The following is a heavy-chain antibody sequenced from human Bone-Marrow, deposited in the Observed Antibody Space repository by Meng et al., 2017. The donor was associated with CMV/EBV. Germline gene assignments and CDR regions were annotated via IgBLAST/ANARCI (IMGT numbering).Heavy chain of an antibody. Sequence: QVQLLQHVAEVKKPGASVKVSCKASGYTFTSNGISWVRQAPGQGLEWMGWISAYNGNTNYAQKLQGRVTMTTDTSTSTAYMELRSLRSDDTAVYYCVWITMVRGVTGGVGFDPWGQGTLVTVSS. V-gene: IGHV1-18*01. CDR3: VWITMVRGVTGGVGFDP. CDR2: ISAYNGNT. CDR1: GYTFTSNG. D-gene: IGHD3-10*01. J-gene: IGHJ5*02.